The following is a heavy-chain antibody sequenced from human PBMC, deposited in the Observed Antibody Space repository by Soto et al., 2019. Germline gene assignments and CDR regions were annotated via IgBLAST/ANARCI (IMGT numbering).Heavy chain of an antibody. CDR2: IIPIFGTA. CDR1: GGTFSSYA. V-gene: IGHV1-69*13. J-gene: IGHJ4*02. D-gene: IGHD5-12*01. Sequence: GASVKVSCKASGGTFSSYAISWVRQAPGQGLEWMGGIIPIFGTANYAQKFQGRVTITADESTSTAYMELSSLRSEDTAVYYCARAVDIVATTIDYWGQGTLVTVSS. CDR3: ARAVDIVATTIDY.